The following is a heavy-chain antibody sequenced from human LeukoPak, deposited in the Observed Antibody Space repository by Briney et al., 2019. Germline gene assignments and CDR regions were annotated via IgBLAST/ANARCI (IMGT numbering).Heavy chain of an antibody. V-gene: IGHV1-46*01. Sequence: VASVKVSCKASGYTFTSYYMHWVRQAPGQGLEWMGIINPSGGSTSYAQKFQGRVTMTRDMSTSTVYMELSSLRSEDTALYYCASTSPKYYYESSGYSSPFDNWGQGTLVTVSS. CDR3: ASTSPKYYYESSGYSSPFDN. CDR1: GYTFTSYY. J-gene: IGHJ4*02. D-gene: IGHD3-22*01. CDR2: INPSGGST.